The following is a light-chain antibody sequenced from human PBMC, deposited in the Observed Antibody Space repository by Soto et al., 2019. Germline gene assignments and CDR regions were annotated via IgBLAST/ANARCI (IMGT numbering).Light chain of an antibody. V-gene: IGKV3D-20*02. Sequence: EIVLTQSPGTLSLSPGERATLSCRASQSVSSSYLAWYQQKRGQAPRLLIYDASNRATGIPARFSGSGSGTDFTLTISSLEPEDFAVYYCQQRSNWPPSITFGQGTRLEIK. CDR3: QQRSNWPPSIT. J-gene: IGKJ5*01. CDR1: QSVSSSY. CDR2: DAS.